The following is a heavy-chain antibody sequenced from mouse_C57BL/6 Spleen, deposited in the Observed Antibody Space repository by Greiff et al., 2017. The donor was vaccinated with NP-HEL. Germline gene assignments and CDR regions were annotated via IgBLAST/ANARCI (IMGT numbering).Heavy chain of an antibody. V-gene: IGHV5-4*03. CDR2: ISDGGSYT. D-gene: IGHD1-1*01. CDR3: ARVVTTVPDY. CDR1: GFTFSSYA. Sequence: EVKLVESGGGLVKPGGSLKLSCAASGFTFSSYAMSWVRQTPEKRLEWVATISDGGSYTYYPDNVKGRFTISRDNAKNNLYLQMSHLKSEDTAMYYCARVVTTVPDYWGQGTTLTVSS. J-gene: IGHJ2*01.